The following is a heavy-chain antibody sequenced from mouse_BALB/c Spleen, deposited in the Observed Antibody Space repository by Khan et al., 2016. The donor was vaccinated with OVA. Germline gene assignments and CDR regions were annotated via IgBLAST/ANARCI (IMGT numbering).Heavy chain of an antibody. V-gene: IGHV1-77*01. CDR1: GYTFTEYY. CDR2: ISPGSGDT. D-gene: IGHD1-2*01. CDR3: ERRNYFGYTFAY. Sequence: QVQLQQSGAELARPGASVKLSCKASGYTFTEYYINWVKQRTGQGLEWIGEISPGSGDTYYNEKFKGKATLTADKSSSTAYMQLSSLTSEASAVYFCERRNYFGYTFAYWGQGTLVTVSA. J-gene: IGHJ3*01.